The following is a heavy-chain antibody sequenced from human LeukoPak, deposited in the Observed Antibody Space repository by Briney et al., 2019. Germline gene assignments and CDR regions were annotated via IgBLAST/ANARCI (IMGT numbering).Heavy chain of an antibody. J-gene: IGHJ6*03. D-gene: IGHD5-12*01. V-gene: IGHV3-9*01. CDR3: AKVSGYDFFGGNYMDV. CDR2: IIWNSGSI. CDR1: GFTFDDDA. Sequence: GVSLRLSCAASGFTFDDDAMHGGRQAPGKGRECVSGIIWNSGSIVYADSVKGRFTISRDNPKNSLYLQMNSLRAEDTALYYCAKVSGYDFFGGNYMDVWGKGTTVTVSS.